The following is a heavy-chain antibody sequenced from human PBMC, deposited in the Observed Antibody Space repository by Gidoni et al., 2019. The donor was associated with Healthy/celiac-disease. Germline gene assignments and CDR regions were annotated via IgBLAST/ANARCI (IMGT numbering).Heavy chain of an antibody. D-gene: IGHD3-22*01. CDR2: IYSGGST. CDR1: GFTVSSNY. Sequence: EVQLVESGGGLVQPGGSLRLSCAASGFTVSSNYMSWVRPAPGKGLEWVSVIYSGGSTYYADSVKGRFTISRDNSKNTLYLQMNSLRAEDTAVYYCARDLIYYDSSGYFDYWGQGTLVTVSS. CDR3: ARDLIYYDSSGYFDY. V-gene: IGHV3-66*02. J-gene: IGHJ4*02.